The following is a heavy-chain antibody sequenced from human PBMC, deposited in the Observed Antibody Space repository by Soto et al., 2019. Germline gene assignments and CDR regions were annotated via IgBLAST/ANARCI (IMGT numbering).Heavy chain of an antibody. Sequence: TXXTLSLRCCVACVSSSSSNVXSWVRQPPGKGLEWIGEIYHSGSTNYNPSLKSRVTISVDKSKNQFSVKLSSVTAAHTAVYYRARAAAGGYSAYEVFDYWGQGTLVTVSS. CDR1: CVSSSSSNV. J-gene: IGHJ4*02. CDR3: ARAAAGGYSAYEVFDY. V-gene: IGHV4-4*02. D-gene: IGHD5-12*01. CDR2: IYHSGST.